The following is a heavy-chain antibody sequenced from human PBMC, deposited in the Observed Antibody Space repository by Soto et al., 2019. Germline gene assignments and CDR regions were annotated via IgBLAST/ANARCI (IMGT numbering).Heavy chain of an antibody. CDR2: ISPNGQGI. Sequence: EVKLLESGGGLVQPGGSLRLSCGVSGFTVTSNGVSWVRQAPGKGLEWVSAISPNGQGIWYADSVKGRFTISRDKSKNTLYFQLSSLRIEDTAVYYCTRDGRGLGRLSLFEYWGQGVLVTVSS. CDR3: TRDGRGLGRLSLFEY. D-gene: IGHD2-21*02. J-gene: IGHJ4*02. V-gene: IGHV3-23*01. CDR1: GFTVTSNG.